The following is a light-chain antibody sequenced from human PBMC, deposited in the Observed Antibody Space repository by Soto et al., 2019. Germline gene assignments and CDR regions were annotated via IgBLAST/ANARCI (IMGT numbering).Light chain of an antibody. V-gene: IGLV2-14*01. CDR2: EVS. Sequence: QSALTQPASVSGSSGQSITISFAGTSSDVGAYNYVSWYQQHPSKAPKHMIYEVSNRPSGVSNRCSGSKSGDTASLTIFGLQAEDEAADYSTSYTNSSTLGVFGTGTKVTVL. CDR1: SSDVGAYNY. CDR3: TSYTNSSTLGV. J-gene: IGLJ1*01.